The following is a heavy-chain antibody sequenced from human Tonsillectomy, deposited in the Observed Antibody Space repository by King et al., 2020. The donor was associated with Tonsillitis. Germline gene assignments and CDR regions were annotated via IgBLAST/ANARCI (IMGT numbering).Heavy chain of an antibody. CDR2: IIPILGIA. CDR3: ARESPTVNAFDI. Sequence: QLVQSGAEVKKPGSSVKVSCKASGGTFSSYAISWVRQAPGQGLEWMGRIIPILGIANYAQKFQGRVTITADKSTSTAYMELSSLSSEDTAVYYCARESPTVNAFDIWGQGTMVTVSS. V-gene: IGHV1-69*04. J-gene: IGHJ3*02. CDR1: GGTFSSYA. D-gene: IGHD4-17*01.